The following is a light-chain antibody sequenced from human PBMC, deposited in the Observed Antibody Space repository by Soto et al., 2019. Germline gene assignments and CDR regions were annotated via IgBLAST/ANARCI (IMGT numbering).Light chain of an antibody. CDR1: QSVYGN. V-gene: IGKV3-15*01. J-gene: IGKJ1*01. Sequence: EIVMTQSPATLSVSPGERATLSCRASQSVYGNVAWYQQRPGQAPRLLIYGASTRATGTPARFSGSGSETEFTLTISSLQSEDSAVYYCQQFNNWRRTFGQGTSVEIK. CDR3: QQFNNWRRT. CDR2: GAS.